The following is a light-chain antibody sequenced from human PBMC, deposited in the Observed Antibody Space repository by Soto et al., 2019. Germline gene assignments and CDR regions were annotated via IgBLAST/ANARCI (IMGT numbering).Light chain of an antibody. Sequence: EIVLTQSPATLSLSPGERATLSCRASQSVSSYLAWYQQKPGQAPRLLIYDASARATGNPARFSGSGAGPDFTLTISSLEPEDSADYYCQQRSNGPGTFGQGTKLEIK. V-gene: IGKV3-11*01. CDR2: DAS. CDR1: QSVSSY. J-gene: IGKJ2*01. CDR3: QQRSNGPGT.